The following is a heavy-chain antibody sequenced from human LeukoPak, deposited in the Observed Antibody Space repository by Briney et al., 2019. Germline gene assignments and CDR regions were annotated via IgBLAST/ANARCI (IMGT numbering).Heavy chain of an antibody. CDR2: ISGSGDNT. V-gene: IGHV3-23*01. CDR1: GFTFSNYA. D-gene: IGHD3-9*01. J-gene: IGHJ4*02. Sequence: GGSPRLSCAASGFTFSNYAMSWVRQAPGKGLEWVSAISGSGDNTYYADSVKGRFTVSRDNSKNTLSVQMNILRVQDTAVYYCVRDADWSFDYWGQGTLLTVSS. CDR3: VRDADWSFDY.